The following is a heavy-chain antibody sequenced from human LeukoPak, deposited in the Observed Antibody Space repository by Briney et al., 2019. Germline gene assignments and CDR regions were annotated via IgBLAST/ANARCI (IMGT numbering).Heavy chain of an antibody. V-gene: IGHV1-69*05. J-gene: IGHJ4*02. CDR1: GGTFSSYA. CDR2: IIPIFGTA. CDR3: ARGDGVVSY. D-gene: IGHD3-3*01. Sequence: AASVKVSCKASGGTFSSYAISWVRQAPGQGLEWMRRIIPIFGTANYAQKFQGRVTITTDESTSTAYMELSSLRSEDTAVYYCARGDGVVSYWGQGTLVTVSS.